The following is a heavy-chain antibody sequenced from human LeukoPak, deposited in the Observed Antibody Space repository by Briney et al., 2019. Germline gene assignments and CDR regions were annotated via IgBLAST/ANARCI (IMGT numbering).Heavy chain of an antibody. D-gene: IGHD3-10*01. Sequence: SETLSLTCTVSGGSISSYYWSWIRQPPGKGLEWIGYIYYSGSTNYNPSLKSRVTISVDTSKNQFSLKLSSVTAADTAVYYCARQSISDYGSGSYKVPFYYYYGMDVWGQGTTVTVSS. CDR3: ARQSISDYGSGSYKVPFYYYYGMDV. CDR2: IYYSGST. CDR1: GGSISSYY. V-gene: IGHV4-59*08. J-gene: IGHJ6*02.